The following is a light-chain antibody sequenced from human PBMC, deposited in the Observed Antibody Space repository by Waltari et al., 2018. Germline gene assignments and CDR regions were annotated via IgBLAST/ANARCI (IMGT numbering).Light chain of an antibody. J-gene: IGLJ1*01. CDR2: GNN. Sequence: QSVLTQPPSVSGAPGQRVTIPCTGSAPQIRTPYDVTRYQQLPGRGPKLIFHGNNNGPSGVPDRFSVSQSGTSASLVITGLRAEDEADYYCQSYDKSLDSRVFGTGTKVTVL. CDR3: QSYDKSLDSRV. CDR1: APQIRTPYD. V-gene: IGLV1-40*01.